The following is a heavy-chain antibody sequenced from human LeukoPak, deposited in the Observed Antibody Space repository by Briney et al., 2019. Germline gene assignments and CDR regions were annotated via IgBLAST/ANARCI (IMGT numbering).Heavy chain of an antibody. D-gene: IGHD3-3*01. CDR1: GFILTNYF. V-gene: IGHV3-7*01. CDR2: IKHDGSEK. CDR3: ATDRGWRTSGYYLYYFEY. J-gene: IGHJ4*02. Sequence: GSLRLSCAASGFILTNYFMSWVRQAPGKGLEWVASIKHDGSEKYYVDSVRGRFTISRDNTMNSLYLQMSSLRAEDTAVYYCATDRGWRTSGYYLYYFEYWGQGTLVTYSS.